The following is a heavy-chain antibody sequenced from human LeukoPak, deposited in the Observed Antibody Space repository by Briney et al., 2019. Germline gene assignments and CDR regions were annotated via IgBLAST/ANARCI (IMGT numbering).Heavy chain of an antibody. D-gene: IGHD5-12*01. V-gene: IGHV3-49*04. CDR3: IREGYDY. CDR2: IRGKAYGGST. CDR1: GFTFSDYT. Sequence: GGSLRLSCTASGFTFSDYTMSWVRQAPGEGLEWVGFIRGKAYGGSTNYAASVKGRFTISRDDSKSIAYLQMNSLKTEDTAVYYCIREGYDYWGQGTLVTVSS. J-gene: IGHJ4*02.